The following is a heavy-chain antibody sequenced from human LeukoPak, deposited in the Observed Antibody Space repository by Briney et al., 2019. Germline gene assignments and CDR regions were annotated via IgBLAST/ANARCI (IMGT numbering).Heavy chain of an antibody. CDR2: ISYDGSNK. D-gene: IGHD6-13*01. J-gene: IGHJ4*02. V-gene: IGHV3-30-3*01. CDR3: ARSKHRMAADIYYFDY. CDR1: GFTFSPYA. Sequence: PGGSLRLSCAASGFTFSPYAMHWVRQAPGKGLEWVAVISYDGSNKYYADSVKGRFTIFRDNSKNTLYLEMNSLRGEDTALYYCARSKHRMAADIYYFDYWGQGTLVTVSS.